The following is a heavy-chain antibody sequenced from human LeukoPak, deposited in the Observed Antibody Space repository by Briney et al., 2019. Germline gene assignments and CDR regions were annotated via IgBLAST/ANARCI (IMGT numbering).Heavy chain of an antibody. V-gene: IGHV4-61*02. D-gene: IGHD3-16*01. CDR2: IYTSGTT. CDR1: GGSISSSNYY. J-gene: IGHJ4*02. CDR3: ARTNYDYVWGSYSYDY. Sequence: SRTLSLTCTVSGGSISSSNYYWSWIRQPAGKGLEWIGRIYTSGTTNYNPSLKSRVTISIDTSKNQFSLKLSSVTAADTAVYYCARTNYDYVWGSYSYDYWGQGTLVTVSS.